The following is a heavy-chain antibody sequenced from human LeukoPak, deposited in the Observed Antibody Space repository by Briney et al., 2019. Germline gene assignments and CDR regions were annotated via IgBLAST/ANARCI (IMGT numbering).Heavy chain of an antibody. CDR2: IYENGGTT. CDR3: AREVTFRIDY. V-gene: IGHV3-23*01. CDR1: GFTFRSHA. D-gene: IGHD2-21*02. J-gene: IGHJ4*02. Sequence: GGSLRLSCVGSGFTFRSHAMSWVRQAPEKGLEFVSGIYENGGTTYYADSVKGRFTISRDNSKNTLYLQMNSLRAEDTAVYYCAREVTFRIDYWGQGTLVTVSS.